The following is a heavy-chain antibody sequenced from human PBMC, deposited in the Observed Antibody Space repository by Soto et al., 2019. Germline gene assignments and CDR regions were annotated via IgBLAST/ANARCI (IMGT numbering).Heavy chain of an antibody. D-gene: IGHD6-6*01. CDR2: INQEGSER. J-gene: IGHJ4*02. CDR1: GFTFNRYW. CDR3: TRTISALPGDDY. V-gene: IGHV3-7*01. Sequence: EVQLVESGGGLVQPGGSLRLSCAASGFTFNRYWMGWVRQAPGKGPEWLANINQEGSERNYVDSVKGRFTISRDNVKNSVYLQMNSLRAEDTAVYYCTRTISALPGDDYWGQGTLVTVSS.